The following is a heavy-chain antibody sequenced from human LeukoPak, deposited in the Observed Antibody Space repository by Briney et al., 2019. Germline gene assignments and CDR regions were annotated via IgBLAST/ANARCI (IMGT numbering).Heavy chain of an antibody. V-gene: IGHV3-21*01. CDR1: GFTFSSYS. CDR3: AIKGYYYGSGSYYNAGD. Sequence: GGSLRLSCAASGFTFSSYSMNWVRQAPGKGLEWVSSISSSSSYIYYADSEKGRFTISRDNAKNSLYLQMNSLRAEDTAVYYCAIKGYYYGSGSYYNAGDWGQGTLVTVSS. CDR2: ISSSSSYI. D-gene: IGHD3-10*01. J-gene: IGHJ4*02.